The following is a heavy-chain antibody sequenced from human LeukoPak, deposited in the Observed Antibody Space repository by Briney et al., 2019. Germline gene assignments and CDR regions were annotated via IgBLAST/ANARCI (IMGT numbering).Heavy chain of an antibody. CDR3: AGHKTGGTYPLDY. Sequence: SETLSLTCTVSGGSISGYYWSWIRQPPGKGLEWIGHIYYSGSTTYNPSLKSRVTISVDTSKNQFSLKLSSVTAADTAVYYCAGHKTGGTYPLDYWGQGTLVTVSS. J-gene: IGHJ4*02. CDR2: IYYSGST. V-gene: IGHV4-59*08. CDR1: GGSISGYY. D-gene: IGHD1-26*01.